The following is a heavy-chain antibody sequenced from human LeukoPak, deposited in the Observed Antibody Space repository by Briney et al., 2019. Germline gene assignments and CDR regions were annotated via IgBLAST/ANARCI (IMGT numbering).Heavy chain of an antibody. CDR2: IIPIFGTT. V-gene: IGHV1-69*13. J-gene: IGHJ5*02. Sequence: SVKVSCKASGGTFSRYAVSWVRQAPGQGLEWMGRIIPIFGTTNYAQKFQDRVTITADESTDTAYMELSSLRSEDTAVYYCAREGTYYDFWSGYDDVANNWFDPWGQGTLVTVSS. D-gene: IGHD3-3*01. CDR3: AREGTYYDFWSGYDDVANNWFDP. CDR1: GGTFSRYA.